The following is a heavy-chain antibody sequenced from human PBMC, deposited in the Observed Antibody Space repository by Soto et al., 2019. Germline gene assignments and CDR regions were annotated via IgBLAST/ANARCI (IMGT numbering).Heavy chain of an antibody. CDR3: VRHGGGFCDT. J-gene: IGHJ5*02. Sequence: QVQLQESGPGLVKPSGTISLTCVVYSGSISSGTWWSWVRQPPGKGPERIGQVADTGSTIYNPSPGSCSTISIDKSTSQFPLRLSAVTPADTALYYGVRHGGGFCDTLGQRTLVTVSA. CDR2: VADTGST. D-gene: IGHD3-3*01. V-gene: IGHV4-4*02. CDR1: SGSISSGTW.